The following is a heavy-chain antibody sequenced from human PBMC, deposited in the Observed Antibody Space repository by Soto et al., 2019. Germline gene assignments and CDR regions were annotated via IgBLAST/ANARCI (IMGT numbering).Heavy chain of an antibody. Sequence: QMQLVQSGPEVKKPGTSVKVSCKASGFTFTSSAMQWVRQARGQRLEWIGWIVVGSGNTNYAQKFQERVTITRDMSTSTAYMEQSSLRSEDTGVYYCAAVVEHYGDKGGQNAFDIWGQGTMVTVSS. CDR3: AAVVEHYGDKGGQNAFDI. CDR2: IVVGSGNT. J-gene: IGHJ3*02. CDR1: GFTFTSSA. D-gene: IGHD4-17*01. V-gene: IGHV1-58*02.